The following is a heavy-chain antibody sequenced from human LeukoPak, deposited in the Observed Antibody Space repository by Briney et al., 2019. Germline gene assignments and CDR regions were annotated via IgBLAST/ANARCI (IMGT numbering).Heavy chain of an antibody. CDR1: GFTFSSYA. CDR3: AGGTPGQQLAGGDAFDI. CDR2: TSGSGGST. J-gene: IGHJ3*02. D-gene: IGHD6-13*01. Sequence: GGSLRLSCAASGFTFSSYAMSWVRQAPGKGLEWVSATSGSGGSTYYADSVKGRFTISRDNSKNTLYLQMNSLRAEDTAVYYCAGGTPGQQLAGGDAFDIWGQGTMVTVSS. V-gene: IGHV3-23*01.